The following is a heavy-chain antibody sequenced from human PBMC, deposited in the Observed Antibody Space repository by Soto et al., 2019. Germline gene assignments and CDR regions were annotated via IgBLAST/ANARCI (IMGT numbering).Heavy chain of an antibody. CDR2: IYSGGST. D-gene: IGHD6-6*01. Sequence: GGSLRLSCAASGFTVSSNYMSWVRQAPGKGLEWVSVIYSGGSTYYADSVKGRFTISRDNSKNTLYLQMNSLRAEDTAVYYCARDLGYSSSLDYWGQGTLVTVSS. CDR3: ARDLGYSSSLDY. J-gene: IGHJ4*02. CDR1: GFTVSSNY. V-gene: IGHV3-66*01.